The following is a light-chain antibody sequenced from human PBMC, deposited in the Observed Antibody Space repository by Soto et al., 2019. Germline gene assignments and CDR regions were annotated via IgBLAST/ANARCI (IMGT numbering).Light chain of an antibody. V-gene: IGLV6-57*01. Sequence: LTQPHSVSESPGKTVIISCTRSSGSIASNYVQWYQQRPGSSPTTVIYEDNQRPSGVPDRFSGSIDSSSTSASLTISGLETEDEADYYCQSYDATNQVFGGGTKLTVL. CDR3: QSYDATNQV. CDR2: EDN. CDR1: SGSIASNY. J-gene: IGLJ3*02.